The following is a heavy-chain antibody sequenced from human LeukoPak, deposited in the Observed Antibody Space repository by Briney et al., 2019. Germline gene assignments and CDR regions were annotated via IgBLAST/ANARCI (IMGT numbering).Heavy chain of an antibody. CDR1: GFTFSSYA. J-gene: IGHJ4*02. CDR2: ISGSGGGT. V-gene: IGHV3-23*01. CDR3: AKARGAMVTGDY. D-gene: IGHD5-18*01. Sequence: GSLRLSCAASGFTFSSYAMSWVRQAPGKGLEWVSAISGSGGGTYYADSVKGRFTISRDNSKNTLYLQMNSLRAEDTAVYYCAKARGAMVTGDYWGQGTLVTVSS.